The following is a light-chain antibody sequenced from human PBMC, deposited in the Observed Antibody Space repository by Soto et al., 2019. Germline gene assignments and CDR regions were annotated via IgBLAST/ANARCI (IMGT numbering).Light chain of an antibody. Sequence: QVTHSPSCLSASELDRVTITGRASQGISSYLAWYQQKPGRAPKLLMYIASTLQTGVPSRFSGSGSGTEFTLTISSLQPDDFATYYCQHYHSFPEAFGQGTKVDIK. CDR2: IAS. J-gene: IGKJ1*01. CDR3: QHYHSFPEA. CDR1: QGISSY. V-gene: IGKV1-9*01.